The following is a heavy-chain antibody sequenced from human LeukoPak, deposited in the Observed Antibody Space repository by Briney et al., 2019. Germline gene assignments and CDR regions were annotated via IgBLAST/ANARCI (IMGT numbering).Heavy chain of an antibody. D-gene: IGHD6-19*01. V-gene: IGHV3-21*06. CDR3: ARLVSRIALAGADY. Sequence: GGSLRLSCAASGFTFSSYSMNWVRQAPGKGLEWVSSISSSSTYIYYADSVKGRFTVSRDNAENSLYLQMNSLRAEDTAVYYCARLVSRIALAGADYWGQGTLVTASS. CDR1: GFTFSSYS. J-gene: IGHJ4*02. CDR2: ISSSSTYI.